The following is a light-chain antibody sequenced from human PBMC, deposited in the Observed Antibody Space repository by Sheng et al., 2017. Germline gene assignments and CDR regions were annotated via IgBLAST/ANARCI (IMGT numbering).Light chain of an antibody. CDR2: RDD. CDR3: QSADKSGTYSV. V-gene: IGLV3-25*03. J-gene: IGLJ3*02. Sequence: SSELTQPPSVSVSPGQTARITCSGDVLPKQYAYWYQQKTGQAPVLVIYRDDERPSEIPERFSGSSSGTIVTLTISGVQAEDEADYYCQSADKSGTYSVFGGGTRLTVL. CDR1: VLPKQY.